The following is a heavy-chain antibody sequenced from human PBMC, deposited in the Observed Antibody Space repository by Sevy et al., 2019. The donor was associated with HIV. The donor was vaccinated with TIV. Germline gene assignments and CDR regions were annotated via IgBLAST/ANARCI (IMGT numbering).Heavy chain of an antibody. CDR1: EFTVSSSY. Sequence: GGSLRLSCAASEFTVSSSYMSWVRQAPGKGLEWVSILYSGGSTYYAASGKGRFAVSRDNSMNTLYLQVNSLSAEDTAVYYCARAGTGSYRAYFDYWGQGTLVTVSS. D-gene: IGHD1-26*01. V-gene: IGHV3-53*01. J-gene: IGHJ4*02. CDR2: LYSGGST. CDR3: ARAGTGSYRAYFDY.